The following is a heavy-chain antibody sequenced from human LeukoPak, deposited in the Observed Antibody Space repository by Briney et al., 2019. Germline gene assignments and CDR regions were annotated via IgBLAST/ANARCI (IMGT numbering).Heavy chain of an antibody. CDR1: GITFSSYG. D-gene: IGHD6-13*01. CDR2: IWYGGSNK. CDR3: ARDSKSRYSIYYYYYYGMDV. V-gene: IGHV3-33*01. Sequence: GGSLRLSCAAAGITFSSYGKHWGRQAPGKGLEWVAIIWYGGSNKYYADSVKGRFTISRDNSKNTLYLQMNSLRAEDTAVYYCARDSKSRYSIYYYYYYGMDVWGKGTTVTVSS. J-gene: IGHJ6*04.